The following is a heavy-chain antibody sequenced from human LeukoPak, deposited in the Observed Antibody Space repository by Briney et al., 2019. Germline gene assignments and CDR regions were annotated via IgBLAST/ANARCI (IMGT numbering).Heavy chain of an antibody. V-gene: IGHV3-23*01. CDR1: EFDFSTHA. D-gene: IGHD4-17*01. CDR3: ANEIRPNDY. CDR2: ISISGTKT. Sequence: GGPLRLSCAASEFDFSTHAMTWVRQAPGKGLEWVSAISISGTKTYYADSVKGRFTISRDNSKNTLYLQMYSLRAEDTAVYYCANEIRPNDYWGQGTLVTVSS. J-gene: IGHJ4*02.